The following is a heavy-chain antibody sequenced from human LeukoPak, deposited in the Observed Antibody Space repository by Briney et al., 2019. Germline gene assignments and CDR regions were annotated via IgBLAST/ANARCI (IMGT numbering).Heavy chain of an antibody. Sequence: GGSLRLSCAASGFTFSSYSMNWVRRAPGKGLEWVSSISSSSSYIYYADSVKGRFTISRDNAKNSLYLQMNSLRAEDTAVYYCARESSSWSGAFDIWGQGTMVTVSS. CDR1: GFTFSSYS. D-gene: IGHD6-13*01. CDR2: ISSSSSYI. V-gene: IGHV3-21*01. J-gene: IGHJ3*02. CDR3: ARESSSWSGAFDI.